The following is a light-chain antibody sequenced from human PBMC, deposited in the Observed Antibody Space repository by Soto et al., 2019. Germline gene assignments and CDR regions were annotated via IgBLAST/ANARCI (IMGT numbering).Light chain of an antibody. CDR2: SNI. Sequence: QSVLTQPPSASGTPGQRVTISCSGSSSNIGSNTVNWYQQLPGAAPKLLIFSNIQRPSGVPDRFSGSRSGTSASLAISGLQSEDEADYHCAAWDDSLKAVVFGGGTQLTVL. V-gene: IGLV1-44*01. J-gene: IGLJ2*01. CDR3: AAWDDSLKAVV. CDR1: SSNIGSNT.